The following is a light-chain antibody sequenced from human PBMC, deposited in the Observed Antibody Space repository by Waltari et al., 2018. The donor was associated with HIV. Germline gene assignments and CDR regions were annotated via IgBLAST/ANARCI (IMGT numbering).Light chain of an antibody. J-gene: IGLJ3*02. Sequence: QYALTQPPSVSGAPGQSVTISCSGHSFNIGAGFDVHWYHRVPGAAPKLLISGSTNRPPGGPDRFSGSTSGASASLTISELQTEDEGDYFCQSYDNSPSAWVFGTGTTLTVL. CDR1: SFNIGAGFD. CDR2: GST. V-gene: IGLV1-40*01. CDR3: QSYDNSPSAWV.